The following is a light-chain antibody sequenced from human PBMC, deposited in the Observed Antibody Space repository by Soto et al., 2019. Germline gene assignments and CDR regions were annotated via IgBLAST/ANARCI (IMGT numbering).Light chain of an antibody. CDR1: QSVSSTY. CDR2: GAS. CDR3: QQYGSSPPYT. J-gene: IGKJ2*01. Sequence: EIVLTQSPGTLSLSPGERATLSCRASQSVSSTYLAWYQQKPGQAPRLLIYGASSRATGIPDRFSGSGSEXXXXXTISSLEPEDFXVYYCQQYGSSPPYTFGQGTKLEIK. V-gene: IGKV3-20*01.